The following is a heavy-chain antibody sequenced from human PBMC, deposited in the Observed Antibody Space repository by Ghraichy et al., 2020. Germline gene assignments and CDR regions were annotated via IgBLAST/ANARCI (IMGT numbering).Heavy chain of an antibody. CDR3: ARIEGDFWSGYTASPYFYGMDV. J-gene: IGHJ6*02. Sequence: GGSLRLSCAGSGFTFSSYWMNWGRQAPGKGLEWVANINQDGGEKDYVDSVKGRFTISRDNAKNSLYLQMNSLSAEDTAVYYCARIEGDFWSGYTASPYFYGMDVWGQGTTVTASS. D-gene: IGHD3-3*01. V-gene: IGHV3-7*01. CDR2: INQDGGEK. CDR1: GFTFSSYW.